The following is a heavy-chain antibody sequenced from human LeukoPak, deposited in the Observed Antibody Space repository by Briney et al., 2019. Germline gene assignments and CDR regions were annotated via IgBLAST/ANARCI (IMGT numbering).Heavy chain of an antibody. D-gene: IGHD4-17*01. CDR3: ARDTALSDFDY. V-gene: IGHV3-74*01. Sequence: GGSLRLSCAASGFTFSNYWMHWVRQVPGKGLVWVSRINNDGRATFYADSVKGRFTISRDNAKNSLYLHMNSLRAEDTAVYYCARDTALSDFDYWGQGTLVTVSS. CDR2: INNDGRAT. CDR1: GFTFSNYW. J-gene: IGHJ4*02.